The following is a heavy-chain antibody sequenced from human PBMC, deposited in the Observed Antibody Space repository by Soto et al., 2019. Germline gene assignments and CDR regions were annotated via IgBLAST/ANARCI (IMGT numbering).Heavy chain of an antibody. D-gene: IGHD3-10*01. Sequence: SETLSLTCTISGGSISSYYWSWIRQPAGKGLEWIGRIYTSGSTNYNPSLKSRVTMSVDTSKNQFSLKLSSVTAADTAVYYCARGSIRGVIITSYYYYGMDVWGQGTTVTVSS. J-gene: IGHJ6*02. CDR2: IYTSGST. CDR1: GGSISSYY. CDR3: ARGSIRGVIITSYYYYGMDV. V-gene: IGHV4-4*07.